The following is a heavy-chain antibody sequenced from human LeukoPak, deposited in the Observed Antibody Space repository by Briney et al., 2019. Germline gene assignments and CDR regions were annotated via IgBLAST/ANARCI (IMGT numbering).Heavy chain of an antibody. J-gene: IGHJ2*01. CDR2: IYYSGST. D-gene: IGHD2-15*01. V-gene: IGHV4-39*07. CDR3: ARAGDIVVVVADYWYFDL. CDR1: GGSISSSSYY. Sequence: SETLSLTCTVSGGSISSSSYYWGWIRQPPGKGLEWIGSIYYSGSTYYNPSLKSRVTISVDTSKNQFSLKLSSVTAADTAVYYCARAGDIVVVVADYWYFDLWGRGTLVTVSS.